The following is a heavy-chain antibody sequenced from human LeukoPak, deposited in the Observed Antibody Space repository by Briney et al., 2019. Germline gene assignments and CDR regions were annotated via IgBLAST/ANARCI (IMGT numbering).Heavy chain of an antibody. CDR2: ISSSGSTI. J-gene: IGHJ4*02. CDR3: ARGSRSSMTYYFDY. Sequence: GGSLRLSCAASGFTFSSYAMNWVRQAPGMGLEWVSYISSSGSTIYSADSVKGRFTISRDNAKNSLYLQMNSLRAEDTAVYYCARGSRSSMTYYFDYWGQGTLVTVSS. V-gene: IGHV3-48*01. CDR1: GFTFSSYA. D-gene: IGHD2-2*01.